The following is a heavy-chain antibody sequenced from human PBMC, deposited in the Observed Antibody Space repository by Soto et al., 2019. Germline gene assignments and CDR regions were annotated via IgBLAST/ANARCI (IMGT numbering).Heavy chain of an antibody. CDR2: IKQDGSEK. J-gene: IGHJ6*02. Sequence: GGSLRLSCAASGFTFSSYWMSWVRQAPGKGLEWVANIKQDGSEKYYVDSVKDRFTISRDNAKNSLYLQMNSLRAEDTAVYSCASFYYDSSGYLPSPYYYYYGMDVWGQGTTVTVSS. D-gene: IGHD3-22*01. CDR3: ASFYYDSSGYLPSPYYYYYGMDV. CDR1: GFTFSSYW. V-gene: IGHV3-7*02.